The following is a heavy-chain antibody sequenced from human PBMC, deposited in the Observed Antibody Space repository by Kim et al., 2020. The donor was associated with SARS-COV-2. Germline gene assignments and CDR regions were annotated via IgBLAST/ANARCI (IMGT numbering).Heavy chain of an antibody. J-gene: IGHJ6*02. CDR2: IKSKANGGTT. CDR1: GFIFNNAW. Sequence: GGSLRLSCAASGFIFNNAWMNWVRQAPGKGLEWVGRIKSKANGGTTGYAVPVKGRFTISRDDSKNTLYLQMNSLKTEDTAVYYCTSDLGDYCDGDCYSRVWGQGTTVTVSS. V-gene: IGHV3-15*07. D-gene: IGHD2-21*02. CDR3: TSDLGDYCDGDCYSRV.